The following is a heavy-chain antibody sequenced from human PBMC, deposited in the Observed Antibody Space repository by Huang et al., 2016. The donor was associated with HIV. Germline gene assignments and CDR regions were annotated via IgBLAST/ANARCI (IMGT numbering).Heavy chain of an antibody. CDR1: GYTFSTYS. CDR3: VRDSSSGLQLRY. CDR2: ISKTSGAT. J-gene: IGHJ4*02. V-gene: IGHV3-48*01. Sequence: EVQLVESGGGLAQPGGSLRLSCVASGYTFSTYSMNWVRQAPGKGLEWVSYISKTSGATSYAESVKGRFTVSRDNVKNSLYLQMNRLRVEDTAMCYCVRDSSSGLQLRYWGQGALVIVS. D-gene: IGHD3-22*01.